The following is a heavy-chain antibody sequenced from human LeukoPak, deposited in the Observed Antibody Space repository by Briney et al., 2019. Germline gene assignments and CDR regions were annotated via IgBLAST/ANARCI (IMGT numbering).Heavy chain of an antibody. J-gene: IGHJ6*03. CDR1: GVSISSSNSY. D-gene: IGHD6-13*01. V-gene: IGHV4-39*01. CDR2: IYYSGNT. Sequence: SETLSLTCTVSGVSISSSNSYWGWIRQPPGKGLEWIGSIYYSGNTYYNASLKSQVSISIDTSKNQFSLKLSSVTAADTAVYYCARLYSSSWLYYYYMDVWGKGTTVTISS. CDR3: ARLYSSSWLYYYYMDV.